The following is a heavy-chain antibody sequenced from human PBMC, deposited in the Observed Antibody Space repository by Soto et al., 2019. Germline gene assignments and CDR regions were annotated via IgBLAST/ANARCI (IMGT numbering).Heavy chain of an antibody. CDR2: INPSGGST. CDR1: RYTFSVDL. Sequence: VTVSWKACRYTFSVDLVHRLIMTPGQGLELMGIINPSGGSTSYEQKFQGRVTMTRDTSTSTVYMELSSLRSEDTAVYYCARDRIERSWQNFDYWGQGTLVTVSS. J-gene: IGHJ4*02. V-gene: IGHV1-46*01. CDR3: ARDRIERSWQNFDY. D-gene: IGHD6-13*01.